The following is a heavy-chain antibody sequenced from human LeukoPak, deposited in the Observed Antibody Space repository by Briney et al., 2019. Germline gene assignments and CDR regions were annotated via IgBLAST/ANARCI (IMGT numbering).Heavy chain of an antibody. J-gene: IGHJ4*02. V-gene: IGHV4-39*01. CDR3: ARSTIAAADPYYVDY. CDR2: IYYSGST. Sequence: SETLSLTCTVSGGSISSSSYYWGWIRRPPGKGLEWIGSIYYSGSTYYNPSLKSRVTISVDTSKNQFSLKLSSVTAADTAVYYCARSTIAAADPYYVDYWGQGTLVTVSS. CDR1: GGSISSSSYY. D-gene: IGHD6-13*01.